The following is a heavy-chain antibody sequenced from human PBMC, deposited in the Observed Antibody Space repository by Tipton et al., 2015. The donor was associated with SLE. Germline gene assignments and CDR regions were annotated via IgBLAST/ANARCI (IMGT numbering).Heavy chain of an antibody. Sequence: LSLTCAVSGGSISSSNWWSWVRQPPGKGLEWIGEIYHSGSTNYNPSLKGRFTISVDKSKNHFSLKLSSVTAADTAVYYCARLREGDYDFGSGYCRRWFDPWGQGTLVTVSS. CDR3: ARLREGDYDFGSGYCRRWFDP. CDR2: IYHSGST. D-gene: IGHD3-3*01. CDR1: GGSISSSNW. J-gene: IGHJ5*02. V-gene: IGHV4-4*02.